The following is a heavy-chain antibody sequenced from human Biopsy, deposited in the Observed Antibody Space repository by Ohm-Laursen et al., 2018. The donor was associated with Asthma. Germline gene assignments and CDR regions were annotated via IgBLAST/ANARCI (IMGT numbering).Heavy chain of an antibody. CDR1: GFAVSRDY. CDR3: ARGDSSGWSHYYFDY. D-gene: IGHD6-19*01. J-gene: IGHJ4*02. V-gene: IGHV3-53*01. CDR2: IYSGGTS. Sequence: SLRLSCAASGFAVSRDYMFWVRQAPGKGLEWVSVIYSGGTSHTADSVRGRFTISRDYSKNTLYLQMHSLRPEDPAVYYCARGDSSGWSHYYFDYWGQGTLATVSS.